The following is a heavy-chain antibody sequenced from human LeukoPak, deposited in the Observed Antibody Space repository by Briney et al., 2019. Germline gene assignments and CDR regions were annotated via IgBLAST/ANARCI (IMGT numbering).Heavy chain of an antibody. CDR2: ISGSGGST. Sequence: PGGSLRLSCAGSGFAFSRYTFNWVRQAPGRGLEWVSAISGSGGSTYYADSVKGRFTISRDNSKNTLYLQMNSLRAEDTAVYYCAKDRVRIAAAGLTLFDYWGQGTLVTVSS. CDR1: GFAFSRYT. CDR3: AKDRVRIAAAGLTLFDY. D-gene: IGHD6-13*01. J-gene: IGHJ4*02. V-gene: IGHV3-23*01.